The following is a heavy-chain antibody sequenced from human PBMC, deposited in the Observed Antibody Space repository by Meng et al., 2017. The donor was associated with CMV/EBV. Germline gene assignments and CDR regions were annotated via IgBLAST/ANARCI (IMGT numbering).Heavy chain of an antibody. D-gene: IGHD2-2*01. Sequence: GGSLRLSCAASGFTVSSNYMSWVRQAPGKGLEWVSVIYSGGSTYYADSVKGRFTISRDNSKNTLYLQMNSLRAEDTAVYYCARVRVVPAAKGHFDYWGQGTLVTVSS. CDR2: IYSGGST. V-gene: IGHV3-53*01. CDR3: ARVRVVPAAKGHFDY. CDR1: GFTVSSNY. J-gene: IGHJ4*02.